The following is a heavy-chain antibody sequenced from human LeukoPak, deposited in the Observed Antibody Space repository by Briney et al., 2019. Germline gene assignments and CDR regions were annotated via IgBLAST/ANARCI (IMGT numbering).Heavy chain of an antibody. CDR2: IIPIFGTA. J-gene: IGHJ4*02. CDR3: WVEGRITMIVVDTGYFDY. D-gene: IGHD3-22*01. V-gene: IGHV1-69*13. Sequence: SVKVSCKASGYTFTSYYMHWVRQAPGQGLEWMGGIIPIFGTANYAQKFQGRVTITADESTSTAYMELSSLRSEDTAVYYCWVEGRITMIVVDTGYFDYWGQGTLVTVSS. CDR1: GYTFTSYY.